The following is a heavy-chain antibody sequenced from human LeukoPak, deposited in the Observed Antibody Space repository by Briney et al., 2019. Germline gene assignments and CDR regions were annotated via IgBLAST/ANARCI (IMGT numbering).Heavy chain of an antibody. CDR1: GFTFSSYW. D-gene: IGHD2-15*01. CDR2: IKQDGSEK. Sequence: GGSLRLSCAASGFTFSSYWMSWVRQAPGKGLEWVANIKQDGSEKYYVDSVKGRFTISGDNAKNSLYLQMNSLRAEDTAVYYCARDGVVAAISDWFDPWGQGTLVTVSS. CDR3: ARDGVVAAISDWFDP. V-gene: IGHV3-7*01. J-gene: IGHJ5*02.